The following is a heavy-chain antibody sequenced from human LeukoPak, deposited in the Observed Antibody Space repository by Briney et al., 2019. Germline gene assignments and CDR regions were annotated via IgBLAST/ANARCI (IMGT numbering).Heavy chain of an antibody. D-gene: IGHD2-2*01. CDR3: ARGLYQLLSYYFDY. CDR2: INHSGRT. Sequence: TSETLSLTCAVYGGSFSGYYWSWIRQPPGKGLEWIGEINHSGRTNYNPSLKSRVTISVDTSKNQFSLKLSSVTAADTAVYYCARGLYQLLSYYFDYWGQGTLVTVSS. CDR1: GGSFSGYY. J-gene: IGHJ4*02. V-gene: IGHV4-34*01.